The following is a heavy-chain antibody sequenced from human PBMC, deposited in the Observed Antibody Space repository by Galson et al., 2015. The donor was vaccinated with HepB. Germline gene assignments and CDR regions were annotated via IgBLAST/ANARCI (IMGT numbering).Heavy chain of an antibody. CDR2: ISAYNGNT. J-gene: IGHJ3*02. CDR3: ARDRPITGSPGNAFDI. Sequence: QSGAEVKKPGTSVKVSCKASGYTFTSYGISWVRQAPGQGLEWMGWISAYNGNTNYAQKLQGRVTMTTDTSTSTAYMELRSLRSDDTAVYYCARDRPITGSPGNAFDIWGQGTMVTVSS. CDR1: GYTFTSYG. V-gene: IGHV1-18*04. D-gene: IGHD5-12*01.